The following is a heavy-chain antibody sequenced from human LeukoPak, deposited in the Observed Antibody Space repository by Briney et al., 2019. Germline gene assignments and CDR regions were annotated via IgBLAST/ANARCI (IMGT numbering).Heavy chain of an antibody. CDR3: AKGLKIVVVPAAMSEEPNFDY. D-gene: IGHD2-2*01. J-gene: IGHJ4*02. V-gene: IGHV3-11*04. CDR2: ISYSGDTK. Sequence: GGSLRLSCAASEFTFSDYYMSWIRQAPGKGLEWVSYISYSGDTKYYADSVKGRFTISRDNSKNTLYLQMNSLRAEDTAVYYCAKGLKIVVVPAAMSEEPNFDYWGQGTLVTVSS. CDR1: EFTFSDYY.